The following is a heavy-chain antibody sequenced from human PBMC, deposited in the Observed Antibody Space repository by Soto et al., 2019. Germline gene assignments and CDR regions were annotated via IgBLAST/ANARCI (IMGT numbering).Heavy chain of an antibody. CDR3: ARSVTRYYYYMDV. CDR1: GGSISSSSYY. D-gene: IGHD4-17*01. Sequence: PSETLSLTCTVSGGSISSSSYYWGWIRQPPGKGLEWIGSIYYSGSTYYNPSLKSRVTISVDTSKNQFSLKLSSVTAADTAVYYCARSVTRYYYYMDVWGKGTTVTVSS. V-gene: IGHV4-39*01. J-gene: IGHJ6*03. CDR2: IYYSGST.